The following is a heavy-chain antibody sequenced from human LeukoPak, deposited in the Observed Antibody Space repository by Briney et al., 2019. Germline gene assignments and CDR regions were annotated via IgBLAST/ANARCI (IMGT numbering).Heavy chain of an antibody. CDR3: ARRSGWYTFDY. CDR1: GYSFISSW. D-gene: IGHD6-19*01. CDR2: IYPGDSDT. J-gene: IGHJ4*02. V-gene: IGHV5-51*01. Sequence: GESLEISCKGSGYSFISSWIAWVRQMPGKGLEWMGIIYPGDSDTRYSPSFQGQVTISADKSISTAYLQWTSLKASDTAMYYCARRSGWYTFDYWGQGTLVSVSS.